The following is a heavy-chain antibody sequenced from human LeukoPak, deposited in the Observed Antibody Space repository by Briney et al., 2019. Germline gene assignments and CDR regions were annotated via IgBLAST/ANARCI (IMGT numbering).Heavy chain of an antibody. Sequence: PGGSLRLSCAASGSTFSTYGIHWVRQAPGKGLEWVAFIRYDGTNKWYADSVKGRFTISRDNSKNTLYLQMNRLRVEDTAVYHCAKDRDYGDYPSAYYYYMDVWGKGTTVTVSS. D-gene: IGHD4-17*01. J-gene: IGHJ6*03. CDR1: GSTFSTYG. V-gene: IGHV3-30*02. CDR2: IRYDGTNK. CDR3: AKDRDYGDYPSAYYYYMDV.